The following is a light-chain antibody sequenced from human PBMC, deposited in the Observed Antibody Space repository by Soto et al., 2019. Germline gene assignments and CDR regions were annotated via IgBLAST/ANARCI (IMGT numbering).Light chain of an antibody. CDR3: QHYGRSPLT. V-gene: IGKV3-20*01. CDR2: GTS. Sequence: GFSQSPGTLPLPPEERATLSCRASESVTSNFLAWYQQKPGLAPRLLIYGTSSRATGTPDRFSGSGSGTDFTLTIIRLEPEDFAVYYSQHYGRSPLTFAGGTKVDI. CDR1: ESVTSNF. J-gene: IGKJ4*01.